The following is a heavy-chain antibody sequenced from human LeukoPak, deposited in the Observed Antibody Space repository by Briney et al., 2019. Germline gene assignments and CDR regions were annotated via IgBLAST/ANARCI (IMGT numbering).Heavy chain of an antibody. CDR3: ARGGGTLDY. CDR1: GDSISSYY. J-gene: IGHJ4*02. Sequence: SSETLSLTCTVSGDSISSYYWSWIWQPSGKGLEWIGYIYDSGKTNYNASLISRVTISVDTSKNQFSLKLTSVTPADTAVYYCARGGGTLDYWGQGTLVTVSS. D-gene: IGHD3-16*01. V-gene: IGHV4-59*01. CDR2: IYDSGKT.